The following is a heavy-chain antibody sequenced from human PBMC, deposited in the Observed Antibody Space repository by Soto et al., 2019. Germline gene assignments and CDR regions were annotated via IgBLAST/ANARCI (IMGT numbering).Heavy chain of an antibody. V-gene: IGHV1-3*01. D-gene: IGHD6-25*01. CDR3: ARDRVAAGNFNFDY. CDR1: GYIFTKSA. CDR2: ISGGNGNT. J-gene: IGHJ4*02. Sequence: ASVKVSCKASGYIFTKSAMHWVRQAPGQRLEWMGWISGGNGNTKYSPKLQDRVTITRDTSASTAYMELSSLRSEDTALYYCARDRVAAGNFNFDYWGQGTPVTVYS.